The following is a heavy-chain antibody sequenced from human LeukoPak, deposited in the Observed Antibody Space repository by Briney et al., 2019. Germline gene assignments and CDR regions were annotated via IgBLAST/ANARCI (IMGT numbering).Heavy chain of an antibody. CDR3: ARGLYCGGDCLGQYYYGMDV. J-gene: IGHJ6*02. D-gene: IGHD2-21*02. Sequence: VASVKVSCKASGYTFTGYYIHWVRQAPGQGLERVGWVNPYSGVSNHAQKFQGRVTMTRDTPIKTVYLELTRLKSDDTAVYYCARGLYCGGDCLGQYYYGMDVWGQGTTVTVSS. CDR1: GYTFTGYY. CDR2: VNPYSGVS. V-gene: IGHV1-2*02.